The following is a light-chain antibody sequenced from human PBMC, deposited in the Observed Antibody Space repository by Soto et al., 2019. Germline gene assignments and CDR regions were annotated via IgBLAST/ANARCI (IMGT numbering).Light chain of an antibody. J-gene: IGKJ2*01. CDR3: QQRSNWPPT. Sequence: EIVLTQSPATLSLSPGERATLSCRASQSVSSYLAWYQQKPGQAPRRLIYDASNRATGIPARFSGSGPGTDFTLTISRLEPEDFAVYYCQQRSNWPPTFGQGTKLEIK. V-gene: IGKV3-11*01. CDR2: DAS. CDR1: QSVSSY.